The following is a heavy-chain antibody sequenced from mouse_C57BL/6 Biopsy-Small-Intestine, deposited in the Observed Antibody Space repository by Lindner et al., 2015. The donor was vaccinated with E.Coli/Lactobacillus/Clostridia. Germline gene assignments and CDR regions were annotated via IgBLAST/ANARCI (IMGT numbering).Heavy chain of an antibody. Sequence: VQLQESGPELVKPGASVKISCKASGYAFSSSWMNWVKQRPGKGLEWIGRVYPGDGDTNYNGKFKGQATLTADKSSSTAYMQLSSLTSEDSAAYFCARDWDGNWGQGTTLTVSS. CDR3: ARDWDGN. D-gene: IGHD4-1*01. CDR2: VYPGDGDT. CDR1: GYAFSSSW. V-gene: IGHV1-82*01. J-gene: IGHJ2*01.